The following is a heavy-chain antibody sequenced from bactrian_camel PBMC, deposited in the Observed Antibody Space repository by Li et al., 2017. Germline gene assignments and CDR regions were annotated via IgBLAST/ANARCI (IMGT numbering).Heavy chain of an antibody. Sequence: HVQLVESGGGSVQAGGSLRLSCSASGYTYSSLCMGWFRQAPGKERDGVAIIDRDGFTMYADSVQGRFTISKDNAKNTLYLQMTNLKPEDSAMYYCAADFGPSTRDFARKWNRARTYSYWGQGTQVTVS. J-gene: IGHJ4*01. D-gene: IGHD2*01. CDR3: AADFGPSTRDFARKWNRARTYSY. CDR2: IDRDGFT. CDR1: GYTYSSLC. V-gene: IGHV3S53*01.